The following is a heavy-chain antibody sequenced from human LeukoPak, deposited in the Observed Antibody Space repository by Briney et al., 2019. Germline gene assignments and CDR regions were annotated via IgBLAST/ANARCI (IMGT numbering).Heavy chain of an antibody. Sequence: PGGSLRLSCAASGFTFSSYSMNWVRQAPGKGLEWVSSISSSSSYIYYADSVKGRFTISRDNAKNSLYLQMNSLRAEDTAVYYCAKDKTRGRGVITGGLDYWGQGTLVSVSS. CDR3: AKDKTRGRGVITGGLDY. CDR1: GFTFSSYS. V-gene: IGHV3-21*01. D-gene: IGHD3-10*01. J-gene: IGHJ4*02. CDR2: ISSSSSYI.